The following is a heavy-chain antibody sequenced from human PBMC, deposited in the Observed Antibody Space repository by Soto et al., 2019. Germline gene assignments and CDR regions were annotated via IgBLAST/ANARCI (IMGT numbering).Heavy chain of an antibody. CDR1: TFTNSA. CDR3: ARGVHCSSTSCQTL. Sequence: TFTNSAVQWVRQARGQLLEWIGWIVVGSGDTNYAQKFQERVTITRDMSTSTAYMEMRSLRVEDTAVYFCARGVHCSSTSCQTLWGQGTLVTVSS. V-gene: IGHV1-58*01. CDR2: IVVGSGDT. J-gene: IGHJ4*02. D-gene: IGHD2-2*01.